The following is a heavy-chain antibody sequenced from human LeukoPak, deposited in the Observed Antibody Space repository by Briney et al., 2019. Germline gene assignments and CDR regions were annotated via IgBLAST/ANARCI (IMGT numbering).Heavy chain of an antibody. J-gene: IGHJ4*02. V-gene: IGHV4-34*01. D-gene: IGHD3-22*01. CDR2: INHSGST. CDR1: GGSFSGYY. CDR3: VTYYFDSSGPKKNY. Sequence: SETLSLTCAVYGGSFSGYYWSWIRQPPGKGLEGIGEINHSGSTNYNPSLKSRVTISVDTSKKQFSLKLSSVTAADTAVYYCVTYYFDSSGPKKNYWGQGTLVTVSS.